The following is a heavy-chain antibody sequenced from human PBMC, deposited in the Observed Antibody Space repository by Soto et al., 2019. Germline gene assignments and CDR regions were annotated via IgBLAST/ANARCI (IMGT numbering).Heavy chain of an antibody. CDR1: GYTFTSYG. CDR3: ASSLGSPTLNWFDP. Sequence: QVQLVQSGAEVKKPGASVKVSCKASGYTFTSYGISWVRQAPGQGLEWMGWISAYNGNTNHAQKLQRIVTMTTDTSTRTAYMELRSLRSDDTAVYYCASSLGSPTLNWFDPWGQGTLVTVSS. D-gene: IGHD2-15*01. J-gene: IGHJ5*02. V-gene: IGHV1-18*01. CDR2: ISAYNGNT.